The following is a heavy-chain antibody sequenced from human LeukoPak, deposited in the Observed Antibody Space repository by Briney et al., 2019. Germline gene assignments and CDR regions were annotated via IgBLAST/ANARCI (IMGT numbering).Heavy chain of an antibody. V-gene: IGHV6-1*01. D-gene: IGHD6-19*01. J-gene: IGHJ5*02. Sequence: SQTLSLTCAISGDSVSSNSAAWNWIRQSPSRGLERLGRTYYRSKWYNDYAVSVKSRITINPDTSKNQFSLQLNSVTPEDTAVYYCARQLRIAVAGGNWFDPWGQGTLVTVSS. CDR2: TYYRSKWYN. CDR3: ARQLRIAVAGGNWFDP. CDR1: GDSVSSNSAA.